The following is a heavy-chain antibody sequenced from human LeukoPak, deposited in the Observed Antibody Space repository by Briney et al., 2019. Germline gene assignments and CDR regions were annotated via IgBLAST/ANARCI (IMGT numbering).Heavy chain of an antibody. CDR3: ARRRYSSSWYAKWYFDL. D-gene: IGHD6-13*01. CDR2: IYYSGSS. J-gene: IGHJ2*01. Sequence: ASETLSLTCTVSGGSINNGGYYWSWIRQHPGKGLEWIGYIYYSGSSYYNPSLKSRVTISVDTSKNQFSLKLSSVTAADTAVYYCARRRYSSSWYAKWYFDLWGRGTLVTVSS. CDR1: GGSINNGGYY. V-gene: IGHV4-31*03.